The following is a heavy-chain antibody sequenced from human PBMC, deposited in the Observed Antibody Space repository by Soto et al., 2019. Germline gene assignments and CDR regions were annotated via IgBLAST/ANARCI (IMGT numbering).Heavy chain of an antibody. J-gene: IGHJ2*01. V-gene: IGHV3-33*01. CDR2: IWYDGGNK. Sequence: GKGLEWVAVIWYDGGNKYYADFVKGRFTISRDNSKNTLYLQMNSLRAEDTAVYYCVFFFQAEDGIRDL. CDR3: VFFFQAEDGIRDL. D-gene: IGHD2-21*01.